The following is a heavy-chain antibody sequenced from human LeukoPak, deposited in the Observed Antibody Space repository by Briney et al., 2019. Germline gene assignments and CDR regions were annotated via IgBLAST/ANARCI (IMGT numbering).Heavy chain of an antibody. V-gene: IGHV4-59*01. Sequence: PSETLSLTCTVSGGSISSYYWSWIRQPPGKGLEWIGYIYYSGSTNYNPSLKSRVTISVDTSKNQFSLKLSSVTAADTAVYYCATDPYYDSSGYYFRFDPWGQGTLVTVSS. CDR3: ATDPYYDSSGYYFRFDP. CDR1: GGSISSYY. D-gene: IGHD3-22*01. J-gene: IGHJ5*02. CDR2: IYYSGST.